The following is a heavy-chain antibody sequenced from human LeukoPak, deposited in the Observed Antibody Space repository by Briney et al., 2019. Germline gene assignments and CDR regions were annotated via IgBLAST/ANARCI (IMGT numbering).Heavy chain of an antibody. CDR1: EYTLTDLS. Sequence: GASVKVSCKVSEYTLTDLSIHWVRQAPRKGLEWMGGFDPEDDETVYAQKFQGRVTMTEDSSTDTAYMKLSSLRSEDTAVYYCATDLLGLRSFDYWGQGTLVTVSS. CDR3: ATDLLGLRSFDY. CDR2: FDPEDDET. D-gene: IGHD3-16*01. V-gene: IGHV1-24*01. J-gene: IGHJ4*02.